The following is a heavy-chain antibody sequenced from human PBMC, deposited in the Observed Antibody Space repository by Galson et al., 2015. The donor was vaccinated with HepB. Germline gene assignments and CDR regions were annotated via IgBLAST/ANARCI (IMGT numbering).Heavy chain of an antibody. D-gene: IGHD6-13*01. CDR3: ARSKYSSSWYVIFSYDY. J-gene: IGHJ4*02. CDR1: GGTFSSYA. Sequence: SVKVSCKASGGTFSSYAISWVRQAPGQGLEWMGGIIPIFGTANYAQKFQGRVTITADESTSTAYMELSSLRSEDTAVYYCARSKYSSSWYVIFSYDYWGQGTLVTVSS. CDR2: IIPIFGTA. V-gene: IGHV1-69*13.